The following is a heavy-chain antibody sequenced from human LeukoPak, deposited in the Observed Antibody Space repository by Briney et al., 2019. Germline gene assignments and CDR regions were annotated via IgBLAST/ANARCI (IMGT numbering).Heavy chain of an antibody. CDR1: GFTFSSYA. CDR2: ISGSGGST. D-gene: IGHD3-22*01. Sequence: GGSLRLSCAASGFTFSSYAMSWVRQAPGKGLEWVSAISGSGGSTYYADSVKGRFTISRDNSKHTLYLQMNSLRPEDTAVYYCARGRYYYDSSAAFDYGGQGTLVTVSS. V-gene: IGHV3-23*01. J-gene: IGHJ4*02. CDR3: ARGRYYYDSSAAFDY.